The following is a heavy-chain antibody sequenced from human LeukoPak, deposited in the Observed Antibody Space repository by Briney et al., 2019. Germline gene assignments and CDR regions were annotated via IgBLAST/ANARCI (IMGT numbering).Heavy chain of an antibody. V-gene: IGHV5-51*01. Sequence: GESLQISCRGSGYRFANYWIGWVRQMPGKGLEWMGIIYPGDSDTRYSPSFQGQVTISADKSISTAYLQWSSLKASDTAMYYCARRDDDYVNDYWGQGTLVTVSS. J-gene: IGHJ4*02. D-gene: IGHD4-17*01. CDR2: IYPGDSDT. CDR3: ARRDDDYVNDY. CDR1: GYRFANYW.